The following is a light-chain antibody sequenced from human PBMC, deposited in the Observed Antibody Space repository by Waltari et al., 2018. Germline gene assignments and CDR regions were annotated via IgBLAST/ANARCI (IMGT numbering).Light chain of an antibody. CDR3: QQYSTYSRT. V-gene: IGKV1-5*03. J-gene: IGKJ2*01. CDR1: QSISTW. Sequence: DMQMTQSPSTLSAPVGDRLNITCRASQSISTWLAWYQQKPGKAPKLLIYKASSLEGGVPSRFSGSGSGTEFTLTISSLQPDDFATYYCQQYSTYSRTFGQGTKLEIK. CDR2: KAS.